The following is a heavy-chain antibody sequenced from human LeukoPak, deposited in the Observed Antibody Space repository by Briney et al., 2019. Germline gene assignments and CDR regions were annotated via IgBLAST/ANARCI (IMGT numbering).Heavy chain of an antibody. V-gene: IGHV1-69*05. CDR3: ARGRVSRHDNWFDP. Sequence: PTASVKVSCKASGGTFSSYAISWARQAPGQGLEWMGGIIPIFGTANYAQKFQGRVTITTDESTSTAYMELSSLRSEDTAVYYCARGRVSRHDNWFDPWGQGTLVTVSS. D-gene: IGHD5/OR15-5a*01. CDR1: GGTFSSYA. CDR2: IIPIFGTA. J-gene: IGHJ5*02.